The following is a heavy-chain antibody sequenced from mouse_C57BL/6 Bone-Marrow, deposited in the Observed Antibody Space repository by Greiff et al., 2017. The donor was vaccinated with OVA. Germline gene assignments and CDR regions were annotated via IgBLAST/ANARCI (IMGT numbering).Heavy chain of an antibody. CDR2: IYPGSGNT. D-gene: IGHD6-5*01. Sequence: QVQLQQSGPELVKPGASVKISCKASGYSFTSYYIHWVKQRPGQGLEWIGWIYPGSGNTKYNEKFKGKATLTADTSSSTAYMQLSSLTSEDSAVYYCARRGYSLYYYAMDYWGQGTSVTVSS. CDR3: ARRGYSLYYYAMDY. J-gene: IGHJ4*01. V-gene: IGHV1-66*01. CDR1: GYSFTSYY.